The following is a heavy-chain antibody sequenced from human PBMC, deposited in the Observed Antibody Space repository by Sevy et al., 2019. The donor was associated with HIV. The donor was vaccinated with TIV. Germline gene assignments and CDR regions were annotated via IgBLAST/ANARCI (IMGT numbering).Heavy chain of an antibody. CDR1: GFTFKYHG. V-gene: IGHV3-30*18. Sequence: GGSLRLSCAASGFTFKYHGMHWVRQAPGKGLEWLSLISIDGSNKYYAVHVKGRFTISRDNAKNTVSVQMNSLRPEDTATYYCAKDGGHIDIDYWGQGILVTVSS. D-gene: IGHD2-15*01. CDR3: AKDGGHIDIDY. CDR2: ISIDGSNK. J-gene: IGHJ4*02.